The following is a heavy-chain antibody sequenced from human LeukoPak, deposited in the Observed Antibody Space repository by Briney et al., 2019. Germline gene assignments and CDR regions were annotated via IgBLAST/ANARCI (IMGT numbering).Heavy chain of an antibody. Sequence: PSETLSLSCTVSGNSISSYYWNWVRQPPGKGLEWIGYISYPGSTNYNPSLESRVTISVDTSKNQFSLNLRSVTAADTAVYYCTRFSRPQGTCYNLACWGQETLVTVSS. CDR3: TRFSRPQGTCYNLAC. D-gene: IGHD2-2*02. CDR1: GNSISSYY. V-gene: IGHV4-59*01. J-gene: IGHJ4*02. CDR2: ISYPGST.